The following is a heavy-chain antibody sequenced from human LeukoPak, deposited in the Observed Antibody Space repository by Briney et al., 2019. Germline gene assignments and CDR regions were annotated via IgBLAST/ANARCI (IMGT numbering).Heavy chain of an antibody. CDR3: ARDFMRPAAGRIGGFDY. Sequence: GGSLRLSCAASGFTFSSYAMHWVRQAPGKGLEYVSAISSNGGSTYYANSAKGRFTISRDNSKNTLYLQMGSLRAEDMAVYYCARDFMRPAAGRIGGFDYWGQGTLVTVSS. CDR1: GFTFSSYA. CDR2: ISSNGGST. J-gene: IGHJ4*02. V-gene: IGHV3-64*01. D-gene: IGHD6-13*01.